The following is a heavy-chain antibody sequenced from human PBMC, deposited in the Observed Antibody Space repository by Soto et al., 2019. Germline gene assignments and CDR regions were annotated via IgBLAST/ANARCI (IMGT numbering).Heavy chain of an antibody. CDR1: GGSISGVGYY. J-gene: IGHJ5*02. D-gene: IGHD6-13*01. V-gene: IGHV4-31*03. CDR3: ARAWTAGAGWANGFDR. CDR2: IHHSGPT. Sequence: QLQLQESGPGRVEPSQTLSLTCTVSGGSISGVGYYWGWIRQHPGKGLEWIGYIHHSGPTYYNPSLKSRRTISVDASKTQYSLKLSAVTAADTAGYYWARAWTAGAGWANGFDRWGREPGSPSPQ.